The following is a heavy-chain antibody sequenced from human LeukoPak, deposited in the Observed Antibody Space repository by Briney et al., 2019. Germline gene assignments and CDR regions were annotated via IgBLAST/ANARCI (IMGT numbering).Heavy chain of an antibody. V-gene: IGHV1-2*02. J-gene: IGHJ4*02. D-gene: IGHD6-13*01. Sequence: ASVKVSCKASGYTFTEYSMHWVRQAPGRGLEWMGWINPNSGDTDYAQNFQGRVTMTRDTSISTAYLEVSRLTSDDTAVYFCARDAIAAAGAGAWGQGTLVTVSS. CDR1: GYTFTEYS. CDR3: ARDAIAAAGAGA. CDR2: INPNSGDT.